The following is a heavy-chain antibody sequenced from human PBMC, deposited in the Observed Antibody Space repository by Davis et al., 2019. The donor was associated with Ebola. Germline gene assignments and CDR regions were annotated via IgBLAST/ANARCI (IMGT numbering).Heavy chain of an antibody. Sequence: GGSLRLSCAASGFTFSSYSMNWVRQAPGKGLEWVSFITSSSNYIYYADSVRGRFTISRDNAKNSLYLQMNSLRADDTAVYYCVRDVTIWGQGTMVTVSS. CDR3: VRDVTI. CDR1: GFTFSSYS. V-gene: IGHV3-21*01. J-gene: IGHJ3*02. D-gene: IGHD2/OR15-2a*01. CDR2: ITSSSNYI.